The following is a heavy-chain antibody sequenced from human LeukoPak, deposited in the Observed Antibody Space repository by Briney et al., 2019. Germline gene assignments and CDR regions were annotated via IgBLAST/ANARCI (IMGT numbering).Heavy chain of an antibody. D-gene: IGHD4-17*01. J-gene: IGHJ3*01. CDR2: ISGSGGST. CDR1: GFTFSNCA. CDR3: AKARGWALGDYVSN. Sequence: GGSLRLSCAASGFTFSNCAMSWVRQPPGKGLEWVSAISGSGGSTYYADSVKGRFTISRDNSKNTLYLQMNSLRAEDTAVYYCAKARGWALGDYVSNWGQGTMVTVSS. V-gene: IGHV3-23*01.